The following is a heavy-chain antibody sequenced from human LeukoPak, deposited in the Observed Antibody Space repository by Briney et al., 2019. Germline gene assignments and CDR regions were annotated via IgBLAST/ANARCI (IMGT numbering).Heavy chain of an antibody. CDR3: TTLDNYGDR. Sequence: GGSLRLSCAASGFTFSSYGMHWVRRAPGKGLEWVGRIKSKTYGGTTDYAAPVKGRFTISRDDARNTLYLQMNSLKTDDTAVYYCTTLDNYGDRWGQGTLVSVSS. J-gene: IGHJ4*02. D-gene: IGHD4-17*01. V-gene: IGHV3-15*01. CDR1: GFTFSSYG. CDR2: IKSKTYGGTT.